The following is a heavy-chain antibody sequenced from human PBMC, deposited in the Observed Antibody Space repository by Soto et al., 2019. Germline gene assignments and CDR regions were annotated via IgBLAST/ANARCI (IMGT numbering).Heavy chain of an antibody. Sequence: GGSLRLSCAASGFTFNSYAMSWVRQAPGKGLEWVSAISGSGGSTYYADSVKGRFTISRDNSKNTLYLQMNSLRAEDTAVYYCAKDSSSGWYFGAYYFDYWGQGTLVTVSS. CDR1: GFTFNSYA. V-gene: IGHV3-23*01. J-gene: IGHJ4*02. CDR2: ISGSGGST. D-gene: IGHD6-19*01. CDR3: AKDSSSGWYFGAYYFDY.